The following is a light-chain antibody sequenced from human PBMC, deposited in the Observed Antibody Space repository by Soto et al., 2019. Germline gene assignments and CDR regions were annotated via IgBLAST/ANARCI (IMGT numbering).Light chain of an antibody. CDR3: QQGTDWPPGT. CDR2: GAS. Sequence: EIVLTQSPGTLSLSPGKRATLSCRASQSISSSYLAWYQQRPGQAPRLLIYGASSRATGIPDRFSGSGSGTEFTLTISRLEPEDFAVYYCQQGTDWPPGTFGQGTKVEIK. CDR1: QSISSSY. J-gene: IGKJ1*01. V-gene: IGKV3D-20*02.